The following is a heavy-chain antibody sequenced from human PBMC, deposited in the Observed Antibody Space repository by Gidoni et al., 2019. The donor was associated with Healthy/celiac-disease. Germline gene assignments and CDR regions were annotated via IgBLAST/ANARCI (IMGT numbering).Heavy chain of an antibody. CDR2: IKSKTDGGTT. CDR3: TTSYSGSH. V-gene: IGHV3-15*07. Sequence: APGKGLEWVGSIKSKTDGGTTDYAEPVKGRFTISRDDSKNTLYLQMNSMKTEDTAVYYCTTSYSGSHWGQGTLVTVSS. J-gene: IGHJ4*02. D-gene: IGHD1-26*01.